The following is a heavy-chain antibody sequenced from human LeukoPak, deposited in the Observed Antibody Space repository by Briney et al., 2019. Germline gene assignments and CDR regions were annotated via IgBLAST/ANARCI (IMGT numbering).Heavy chain of an antibody. CDR1: AFTFNNYW. Sequence: GGSLRLSCAASAFTFNNYWMHWVRQAPGKGLVWVSRIKGDGSSTNYADSVKGRFTISRDNSKNTLYLQMNSLRAEDTAVYYCARDAHDTMVRGVIIKGRDYFDYWGQGTLVTVSS. CDR2: IKGDGSST. J-gene: IGHJ4*02. V-gene: IGHV3-74*01. CDR3: ARDAHDTMVRGVIIKGRDYFDY. D-gene: IGHD3-10*01.